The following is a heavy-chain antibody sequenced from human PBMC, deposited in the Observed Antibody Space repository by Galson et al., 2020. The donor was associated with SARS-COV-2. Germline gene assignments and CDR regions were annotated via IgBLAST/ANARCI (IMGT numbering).Heavy chain of an antibody. CDR1: GFTVNTNY. CDR2: VYSGGTT. D-gene: IGHD1-26*01. J-gene: IGHJ3*02. Sequence: GGSLRLSCAASGFTVNTNYMSWVRQAPGKGLEWVSIVYSGGTTYYAHSVKGRFTISRDNSENTLYLQINSLRAEDTAVYYCARISGSYYGDLAFDIWGQGTVVTVYS. CDR3: ARISGSYYGDLAFDI. V-gene: IGHV3-53*05.